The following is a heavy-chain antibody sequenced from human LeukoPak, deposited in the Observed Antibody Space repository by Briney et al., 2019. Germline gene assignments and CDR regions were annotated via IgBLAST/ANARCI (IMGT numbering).Heavy chain of an antibody. CDR3: GKTTTGYSSGRYPGRPVDY. J-gene: IGHJ4*02. CDR1: GFTFNSYA. CDR2: IFGSGGSA. Sequence: GGSLRLSCAASGFTFNSYAMYWVRQAPGKGLEWVSGIFGSGGSAHYADSVKGRFTISRDNSKNTVYLQMDSLRVEDTAVYYCGKTTTGYSSGRYPGRPVDYWGQGTLVTVSS. V-gene: IGHV3-23*01. D-gene: IGHD3-22*01.